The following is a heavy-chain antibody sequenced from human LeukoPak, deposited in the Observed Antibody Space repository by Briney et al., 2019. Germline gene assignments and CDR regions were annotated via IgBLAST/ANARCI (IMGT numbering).Heavy chain of an antibody. V-gene: IGHV3-21*01. CDR1: GFTFSSYS. CDR2: ISSSSSYI. Sequence: GGSLRLSCAASGFTFSSYSMNWVRQAPGKGLEWVSSISSSSSYIYYADSVKGRFTISRDNAKNSLYLQMNSLRAEDTAVYYCARDPRAYCGGDCYLAWGQGTLVTVSS. D-gene: IGHD2-21*02. CDR3: ARDPRAYCGGDCYLA. J-gene: IGHJ5*02.